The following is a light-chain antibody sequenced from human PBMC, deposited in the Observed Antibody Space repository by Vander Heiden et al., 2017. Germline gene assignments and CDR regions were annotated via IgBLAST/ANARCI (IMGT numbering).Light chain of an antibody. J-gene: IGLJ2*01. CDR2: RNN. CDR3: AAWDDSLSGHVV. V-gene: IGLV1-47*01. CDR1: TSNIGSNH. Sequence: QSVLTQLPSASGTPGQRVNIACSGGTSNIGSNHVYWYQQVPGTAPKFLIYRNNQRPSGVPDRISGSKSGTSASLAISGLRSEDEATYYCAAWDDSLSGHVVFGGGTKLTVL.